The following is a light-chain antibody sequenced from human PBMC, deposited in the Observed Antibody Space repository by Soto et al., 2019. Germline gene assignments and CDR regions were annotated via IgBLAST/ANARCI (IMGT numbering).Light chain of an antibody. CDR3: QQYDTWPPYT. Sequence: VLTQSPATLSVSPGETATLSCRASQSVNIKLAWYQQKSGQAPRLLISDASTRATGIPARFSGSGSGTEFTLTISSLQSEGFAVYYCQQYDTWPPYTFGQGTKLEIK. J-gene: IGKJ2*01. V-gene: IGKV3-15*01. CDR2: DAS. CDR1: QSVNIK.